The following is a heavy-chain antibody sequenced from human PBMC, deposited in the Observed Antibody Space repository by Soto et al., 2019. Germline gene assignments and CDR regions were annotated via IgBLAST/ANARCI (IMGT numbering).Heavy chain of an antibody. CDR3: AREDSQDIVVVVVAPEGLGY. V-gene: IGHV1-18*01. Sequence: QVQLVQSGAEVKKPGASVKVSCKASGYTFTSYGISWVRQAPGQGLEWMGRISGYNGNSNYAQNLQGRVTMTTDTSTSTAYRELSSLRSDDTAVYYCAREDSQDIVVVVVAPEGLGYWGQGTLVTVSS. CDR2: ISGYNGNS. CDR1: GYTFTSYG. D-gene: IGHD2-15*01. J-gene: IGHJ4*02.